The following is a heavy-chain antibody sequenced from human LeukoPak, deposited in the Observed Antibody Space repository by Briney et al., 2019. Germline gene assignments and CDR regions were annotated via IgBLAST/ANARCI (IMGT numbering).Heavy chain of an antibody. J-gene: IGHJ4*02. V-gene: IGHV4-34*01. CDR3: ARGRGIAVAGTYNY. CDR1: GGSFSGYY. CDR2: INHSGST. Sequence: SETLSLTCAVYGGSFSGYYWSWIRQPPGKGLEWIGEINHSGSTNYNPSLKSRVTISVDTSKNQFSLKLSSVTAADTAVYYCARGRGIAVAGTYNYWGQGTLVTVSS. D-gene: IGHD6-19*01.